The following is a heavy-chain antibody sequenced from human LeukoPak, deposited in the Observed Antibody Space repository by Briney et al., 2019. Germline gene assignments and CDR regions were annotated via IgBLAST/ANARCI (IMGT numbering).Heavy chain of an antibody. CDR3: ARGVTMVRGVIPPDY. CDR2: ISHSGST. V-gene: IGHV4-34*01. Sequence: SETLSLTCAVYGGSFSGYYWSWIRQPPGKGLEWIGEISHSGSTNYNPSLKSRVTISVDTSKNQFSLKLSSVIAADTAVYYCARGVTMVRGVIPPDYWGQGTLVTVSS. D-gene: IGHD3-10*01. CDR1: GGSFSGYY. J-gene: IGHJ4*02.